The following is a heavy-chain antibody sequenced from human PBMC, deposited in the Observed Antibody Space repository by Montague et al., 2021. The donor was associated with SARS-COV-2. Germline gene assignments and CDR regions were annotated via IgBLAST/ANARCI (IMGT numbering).Heavy chain of an antibody. V-gene: IGHV2-70*01. J-gene: IGHJ6*02. D-gene: IGHD3-10*01. CDR1: GFSLSTSGMC. Sequence: PALVKPTQTLTLTCTFSGFSLSTSGMCVSWIRQPPGKALEWLALIDWDDDKYYSTSLKTRLTISKDTFKNQVVLTMTNMDPVDTATYYCARIRVVRGVIWYYSLGIWSQGNAGTVTS. CDR2: IDWDDDK. CDR3: ARIRVVRGVIWYYSLGI.